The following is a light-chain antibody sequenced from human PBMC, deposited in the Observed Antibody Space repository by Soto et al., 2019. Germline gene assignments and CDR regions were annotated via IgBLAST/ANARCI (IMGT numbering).Light chain of an antibody. CDR1: QSISSW. CDR3: QQYNTFWT. CDR2: KAS. J-gene: IGKJ1*01. Sequence: DIQMTQSPSTLSASVGDRVTITCRASQSISSWLAWYQQKPGKAPKLLIYKASSLESGVPSRFSGSGSGTEFTLTINGLQPDDFATYYCQQYNTFWTFGRGTKVDIK. V-gene: IGKV1-5*03.